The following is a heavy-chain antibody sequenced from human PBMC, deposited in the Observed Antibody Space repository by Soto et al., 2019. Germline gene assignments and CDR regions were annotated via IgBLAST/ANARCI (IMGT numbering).Heavy chain of an antibody. CDR2: ISYDGTDK. CDR3: VKERYAQLWLEDYGMDV. Sequence: GGSLRLSCAASGFTFSSYGIHWARQAPGKGLEWVALISYDGTDKYYADSVKGRFTISRDNSKNTLYLQMSSLGPEDTAVYYCVKERYAQLWLEDYGMDVWGQGTTVTVSS. J-gene: IGHJ6*02. D-gene: IGHD5-18*01. CDR1: GFTFSSYG. V-gene: IGHV3-30*18.